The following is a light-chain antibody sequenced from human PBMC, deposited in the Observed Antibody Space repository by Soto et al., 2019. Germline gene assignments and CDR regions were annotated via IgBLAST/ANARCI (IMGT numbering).Light chain of an antibody. CDR2: AAS. V-gene: IGKV1-6*01. CDR1: QGIRND. CDR3: QQYKSYWT. J-gene: IGKJ1*01. Sequence: AIQMTQSPSSLSASVGDRVTITCRASQGIRNDLGWYQQKPGKAPKLLIYAASSLQSGVPSRFSGSGSGTDFTLTITSLQPEDFATYYCQQYKSYWTFGQGTKVDIK.